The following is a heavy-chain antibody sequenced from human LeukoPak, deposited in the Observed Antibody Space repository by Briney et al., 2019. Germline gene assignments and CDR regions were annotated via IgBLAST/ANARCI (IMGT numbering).Heavy chain of an antibody. D-gene: IGHD2-21*02. CDR1: GFTFSSYS. J-gene: IGHJ4*02. V-gene: IGHV3-21*01. CDR2: ISSSSSYI. Sequence: GGSLRLSCAASGFTFSSYSMNWVRQAPGKGLEWVSSISSSSSYIYYADSVKGRLTISRDNAKNSLYLQMNSLRAEDTAVYYCATEHIVVVTAIRGDDYWGQGTLVTVSS. CDR3: ATEHIVVVTAIRGDDY.